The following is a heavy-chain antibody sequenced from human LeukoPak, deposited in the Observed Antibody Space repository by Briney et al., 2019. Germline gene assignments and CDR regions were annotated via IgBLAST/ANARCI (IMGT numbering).Heavy chain of an antibody. CDR3: AGGAGPSKDAFDI. CDR1: GFTFSSYA. Sequence: GGSLRLSCAASGFTFSSYAMSWVRQAPGKGLEWVSVIYSGDSTYYADSVKGRFTISRDNSKNTLYLQMNSLRAEDTAVYYCAGGAGPSKDAFDIWGQGTMVTVSS. J-gene: IGHJ3*02. V-gene: IGHV3-23*03. CDR2: IYSGDST. D-gene: IGHD3-10*01.